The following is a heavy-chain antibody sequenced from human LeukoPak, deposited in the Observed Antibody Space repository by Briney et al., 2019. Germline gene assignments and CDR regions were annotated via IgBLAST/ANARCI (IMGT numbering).Heavy chain of an antibody. CDR1: GGSLSTYY. J-gene: IGHJ4*02. CDR3: ARAVGNIVVVTAFDY. Sequence: SETLSLTCTVSGGSLSTYYWSWIRQPPGKGLEWIGYIYHSGSTYYNPSLKSRVTISVDRSKNQFSLKLSSVTAADTAVYYCARAVGNIVVVTAFDYWGQGTLVTVSS. D-gene: IGHD2-21*02. V-gene: IGHV4-59*12. CDR2: IYHSGST.